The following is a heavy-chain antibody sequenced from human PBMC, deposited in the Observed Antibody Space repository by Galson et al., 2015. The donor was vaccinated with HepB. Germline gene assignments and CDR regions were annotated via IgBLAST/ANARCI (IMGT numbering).Heavy chain of an antibody. Sequence: QSGAEVKKPGASVKVSCKASGYTFTSYGISWVRQAPGQGLEWMGWISAYNGNTNYAQKLQGRVTMTTDTSTSTAYMELRSLRSDDTAVYYCARSGITMVRGVIKTFDYWGQGTLVTVSS. V-gene: IGHV1-18*01. CDR2: ISAYNGNT. CDR3: ARSGITMVRGVIKTFDY. J-gene: IGHJ4*02. CDR1: GYTFTSYG. D-gene: IGHD3-10*01.